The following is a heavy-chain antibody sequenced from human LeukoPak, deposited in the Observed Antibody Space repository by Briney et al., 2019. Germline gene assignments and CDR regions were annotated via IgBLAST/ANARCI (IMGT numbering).Heavy chain of an antibody. CDR2: IYYSGST. D-gene: IGHD1-26*01. V-gene: IGHV4-30-4*08. CDR1: GGSISSGDYY. Sequence: SQTLSLTCTVSGGSISSGDYYWSWIRQPPGKVLEWIGYIYYSGSTYYNPSLKSRVTISVDTSKNQFSLKLSSVTAADTAVYYCARNSGSLPYYYYYYMDVWGKGTTVTVSS. CDR3: ARNSGSLPYYYYYYMDV. J-gene: IGHJ6*03.